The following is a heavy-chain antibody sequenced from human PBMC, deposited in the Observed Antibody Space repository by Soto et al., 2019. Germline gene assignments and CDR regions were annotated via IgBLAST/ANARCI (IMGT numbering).Heavy chain of an antibody. J-gene: IGHJ4*02. CDR3: AIDQGHVVY. V-gene: IGHV1-3*04. CDR1: GYTFTSYS. CDR2: INTDNGDA. Sequence: GASVKVSCKASGYTFTSYSIHWVRQAPGQGLEWIGWINTDNGDAKYSQKFQGRVTVTRDTSATTAYMEVSSLRSEDTAVYYCAIDQGHVVYWGLGTLVTVSS.